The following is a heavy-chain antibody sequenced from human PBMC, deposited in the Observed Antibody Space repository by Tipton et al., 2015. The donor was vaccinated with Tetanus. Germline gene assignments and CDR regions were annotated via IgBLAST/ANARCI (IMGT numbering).Heavy chain of an antibody. V-gene: IGHV4-39*01. J-gene: IGHJ5*02. CDR1: GGSISSSSYY. D-gene: IGHD5-18*01. Sequence: TLSLTCTVSGGSISSSSYYWGWIRQPPGKGLEWIGSIYYSGSTYYNPSLKSRVTISVDTSKNQFSLKLSSVTAADTAVYYCARLRYSYGSQADLWGQGTLVTVSS. CDR3: ARLRYSYGSQADL. CDR2: IYYSGST.